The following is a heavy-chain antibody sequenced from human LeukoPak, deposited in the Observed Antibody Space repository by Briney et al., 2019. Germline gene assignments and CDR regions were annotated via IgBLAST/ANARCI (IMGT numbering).Heavy chain of an antibody. CDR1: GGSISSGGYY. V-gene: IGHV4-31*03. Sequence: SQTLSLTCTVSGGSISSGGYYWSWIRQHPGKGLEWIGYIYYSGSTYYNPSLKSRVTISVDTSKNQFSLKLSSATAADTAVYYCARGVLDTAMVKGDAFDIWGQGTMVTVSS. CDR2: IYYSGST. D-gene: IGHD5-18*01. CDR3: ARGVLDTAMVKGDAFDI. J-gene: IGHJ3*02.